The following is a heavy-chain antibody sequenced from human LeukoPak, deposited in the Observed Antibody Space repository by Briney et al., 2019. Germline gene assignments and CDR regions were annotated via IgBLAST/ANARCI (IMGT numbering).Heavy chain of an antibody. J-gene: IGHJ6*03. D-gene: IGHD4-17*01. CDR2: ISSSSSTI. CDR1: GFTFSSYS. V-gene: IGHV3-48*01. Sequence: GGSLRLSCAASGFTFSSYSMNWVRQAPGKGREWVSYISSSSSTIYYADSVEGRFTISRDNAKNSLYLQMNSLRAEDTAVYYCARDPNTDDGDLLGYYYYYMDVWGKGTTVTVSS. CDR3: ARDPNTDDGDLLGYYYYYMDV.